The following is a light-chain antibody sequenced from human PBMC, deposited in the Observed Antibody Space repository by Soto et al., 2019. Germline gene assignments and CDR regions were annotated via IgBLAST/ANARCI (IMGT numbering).Light chain of an antibody. CDR1: QSVSSSY. V-gene: IGKV3D-15*01. Sequence: GARATLSCRAIQSVSSSYLAWYQQKPGQAPRLLIYGASTRATGIPARFSGSGSGTEFTLTISSLQSEDFAVYYCQQYNNWPPITFGQGTRLEI. CDR3: QQYNNWPPIT. J-gene: IGKJ5*01. CDR2: GAS.